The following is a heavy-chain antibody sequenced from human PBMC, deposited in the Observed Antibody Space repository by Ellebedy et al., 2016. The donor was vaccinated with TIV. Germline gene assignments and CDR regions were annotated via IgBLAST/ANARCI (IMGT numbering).Heavy chain of an antibody. CDR2: ISSSSRTI. Sequence: GESLKISCAASGFTFNSHTMNWVRQAPGKGLEWVSYISSSSRTIYYADSVKGRFTISRDNTKNSLYLQMNSLRAEDTAVYYCARRVGLDYWGQGTLVTVSS. CDR1: GFTFNSHT. V-gene: IGHV3-48*04. J-gene: IGHJ4*02. D-gene: IGHD1-26*01. CDR3: ARRVGLDY.